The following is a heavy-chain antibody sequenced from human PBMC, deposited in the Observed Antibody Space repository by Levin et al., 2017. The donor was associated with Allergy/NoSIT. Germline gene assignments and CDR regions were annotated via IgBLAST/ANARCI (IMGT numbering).Heavy chain of an antibody. CDR1: GFTFSSYD. J-gene: IGHJ3*02. CDR3: ARVGYSSDAFDI. Sequence: GESLKISCAASGFTFSSYDMHWVRQATGKGLEWVSAIGTAGDTYYPGSVKGRFTISRENAKNSLYLQMNSLRAGDTAVYYCARVGYSSDAFDIWGQGTMVTVSS. CDR2: IGTAGDT. D-gene: IGHD6-13*01. V-gene: IGHV3-13*04.